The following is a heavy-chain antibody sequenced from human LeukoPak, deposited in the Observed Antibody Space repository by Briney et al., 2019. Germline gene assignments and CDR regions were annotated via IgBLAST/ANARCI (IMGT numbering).Heavy chain of an antibody. V-gene: IGHV3-7*01. Sequence: GGSLRLSCAASGFTFSSYWMSWVRQAPGKGLEWVANIKQDGSEKYYVDSVKGRFTISRDNAKSSLYLQMNSLRAEDTAVYYCARESVAGPFDGYMDVWGKGTTVTVSS. CDR2: IKQDGSEK. CDR3: ARESVAGPFDGYMDV. CDR1: GFTFSSYW. D-gene: IGHD6-19*01. J-gene: IGHJ6*03.